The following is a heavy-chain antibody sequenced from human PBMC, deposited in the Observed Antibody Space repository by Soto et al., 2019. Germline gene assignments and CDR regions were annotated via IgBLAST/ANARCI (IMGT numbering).Heavy chain of an antibody. CDR3: ARDLPKDYYYGMDV. Sequence: PSETLSLTCTVSGGRISRDNYYWSWIRQPPGKGLEWIANIYYNGSTNYNPSLKSRLTISADTSNNQFSLKLTSVTAADTAVYFCARDLPKDYYYGMDVWGQGTTVTVSS. CDR1: GGRISRDNYY. CDR2: IYYNGST. V-gene: IGHV4-30-4*01. J-gene: IGHJ6*02.